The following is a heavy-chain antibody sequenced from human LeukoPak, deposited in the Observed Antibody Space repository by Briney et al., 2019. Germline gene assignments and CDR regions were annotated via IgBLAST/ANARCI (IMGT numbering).Heavy chain of an antibody. CDR1: GYTFTSYD. CDR2: MNPNSGNT. Sequence: ASVKVSCKASGYTFTSYDINWVRQATGQGLEWMGWMNPNSGNTGYAQKFQGRVTMTRNTSISTAYMELSSLRSEDTAVYYCARGMSSGWFDAFDIWGQGTTVTVSS. J-gene: IGHJ3*02. V-gene: IGHV1-8*01. D-gene: IGHD6-19*01. CDR3: ARGMSSGWFDAFDI.